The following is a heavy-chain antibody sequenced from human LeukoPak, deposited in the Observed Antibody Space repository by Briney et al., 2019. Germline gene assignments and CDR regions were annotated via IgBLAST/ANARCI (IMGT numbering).Heavy chain of an antibody. CDR2: INHSGST. J-gene: IGHJ4*02. CDR1: GGSFSGYY. V-gene: IGHV4-34*01. D-gene: IGHD6-13*01. CDR3: ARRSSWYMGYYFDY. Sequence: SETLSLTCAVYGGSFSGYYWSWIRQPPGKGLEWIGEINHSGSTNYNPSLKSRVTISVDTSKNQFSLKLSSVTAADTAVYYCARRSSWYMGYYFDYWGQGTLVTVSS.